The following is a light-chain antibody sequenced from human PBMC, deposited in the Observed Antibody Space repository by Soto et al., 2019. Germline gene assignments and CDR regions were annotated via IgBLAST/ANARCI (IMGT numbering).Light chain of an antibody. CDR3: MQSTQLPPT. J-gene: IGKJ5*01. CDR2: EVS. V-gene: IGKV2D-29*02. Sequence: DVAMTQTPLSLSVAPGQPASISCKSSQSLLHITGETFLFWYLQKPGQSPQLLIYEVSTRVSGVPDRFSGSGSGTDFTLEISQVETDDVGIYYCMQSTQLPPTFGQGTRLEIK. CDR1: QSLLHITGETF.